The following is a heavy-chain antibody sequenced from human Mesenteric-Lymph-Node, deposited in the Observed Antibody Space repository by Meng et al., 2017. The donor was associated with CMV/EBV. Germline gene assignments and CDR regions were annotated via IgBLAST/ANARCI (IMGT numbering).Heavy chain of an antibody. Sequence: ASVKVSCKASGYTFAGYYLHWVRQAPGQGLEWMGCIKPNSGGTNYAQEFQGRVTMTRDTSISTAYMELSRLRSDDTAVYYCAREYCSSTSCYMGFVWGQGTLVTVSS. J-gene: IGHJ4*02. CDR2: IKPNSGGT. CDR1: GYTFAGYY. V-gene: IGHV1-2*02. CDR3: AREYCSSTSCYMGFV. D-gene: IGHD2-2*02.